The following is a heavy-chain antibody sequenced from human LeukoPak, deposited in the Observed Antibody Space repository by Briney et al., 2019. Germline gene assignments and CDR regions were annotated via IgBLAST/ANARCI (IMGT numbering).Heavy chain of an antibody. D-gene: IGHD2-21*01. Sequence: GGSLRLSCAASGFTFSSSGMHWVRQAPGKGLEWISYISTTGTTIHYADSVKGRFAISRDNAKSSLYLQMNSLRDEDTAVYYCARVWQDYSGVDYWGQGTLVTVSS. CDR2: ISTTGTTI. J-gene: IGHJ4*02. CDR3: ARVWQDYSGVDY. CDR1: GFTFSSSG. V-gene: IGHV3-48*02.